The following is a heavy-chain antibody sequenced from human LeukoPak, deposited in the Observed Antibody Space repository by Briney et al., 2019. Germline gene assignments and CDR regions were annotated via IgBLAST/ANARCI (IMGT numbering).Heavy chain of an antibody. CDR3: VAFYYSAFFDY. CDR1: GFTFSDYY. Sequence: GGFLRLSCAASGFTFSDYYMSWIRQAPGKGLEWVSYISGSNSYTNYADSVKGRFTISRDNAKNSLYLQMNSLRAEDTAVYYCVAFYYSAFFDYWGLGTLVTVSS. D-gene: IGHD4/OR15-4a*01. J-gene: IGHJ4*01. CDR2: ISGSNSYT. V-gene: IGHV3-11*03.